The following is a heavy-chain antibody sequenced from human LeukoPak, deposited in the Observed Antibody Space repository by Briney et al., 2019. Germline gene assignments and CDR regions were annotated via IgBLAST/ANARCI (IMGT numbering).Heavy chain of an antibody. Sequence: SQTLSLTCALSGDSVSSNSAAWNWIRQSPSRGLEWLGGTYYRSKWYNDYAVSVKSRITINPDTSKNQFSLQLNSVTPEDTAVYYCARGLHPSSGWYPDWFDPWGQGTLVTVSS. CDR1: GDSVSSNSAA. CDR2: TYYRSKWYN. V-gene: IGHV6-1*01. CDR3: ARGLHPSSGWYPDWFDP. D-gene: IGHD6-19*01. J-gene: IGHJ5*02.